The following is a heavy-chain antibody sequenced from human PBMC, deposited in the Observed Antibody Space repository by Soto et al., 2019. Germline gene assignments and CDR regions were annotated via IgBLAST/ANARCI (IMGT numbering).Heavy chain of an antibody. CDR3: ARDQGLEVRGVILRTFDY. D-gene: IGHD3-10*01. CDR1: GYTFTSYG. J-gene: IGHJ4*02. CDR2: ISAYNGNT. V-gene: IGHV1-18*01. Sequence: GASVKVSCKASGYTFTSYGISWVRQAPGQGLEWMGWISAYNGNTNYAQKLQGRVTMTTDTSTSTAYMELRSLGSDDTAVYYCARDQGLEVRGVILRTFDYWGQGTLVTVSS.